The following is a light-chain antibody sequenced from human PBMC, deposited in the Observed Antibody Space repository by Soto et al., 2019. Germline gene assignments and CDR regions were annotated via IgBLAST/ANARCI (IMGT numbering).Light chain of an antibody. V-gene: IGLV1-44*01. CDR1: SSNIGSNT. J-gene: IGLJ2*01. Sequence: QSVLTQPPSASGTPGQRVTISCSGSSSNIGSNTVNWYQQLPGTAPKLLIYSNNQRPSGVPDRFSGSKSGTSASLAISGLQSEDEADYYCAAWAGSRNGHVVFGGGTKVTVL. CDR2: SNN. CDR3: AAWAGSRNGHVV.